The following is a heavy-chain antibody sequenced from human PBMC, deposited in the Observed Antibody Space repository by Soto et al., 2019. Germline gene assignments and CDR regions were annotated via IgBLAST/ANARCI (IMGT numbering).Heavy chain of an antibody. J-gene: IGHJ3*02. V-gene: IGHV3-23*01. Sequence: GGSLRLSCAACGFTFSSYAMSWVRQAPGKGLEWVSAISGSGGSTYYADSVKGRFTISRDNSKNTLYLQMNSLRAEDTAVYYCAKDLTGDRGLDAFDIWGQGTMVTVSS. CDR1: GFTFSSYA. D-gene: IGHD7-27*01. CDR2: ISGSGGST. CDR3: AKDLTGDRGLDAFDI.